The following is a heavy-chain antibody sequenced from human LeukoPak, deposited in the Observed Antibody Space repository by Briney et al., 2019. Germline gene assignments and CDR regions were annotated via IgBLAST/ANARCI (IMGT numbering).Heavy chain of an antibody. CDR1: GYTFTSYY. D-gene: IGHD3-3*01. V-gene: IGHV1-46*03. Sequence: ASVKVSCKASGYTFTSYYMHRVRQAPGQGLEWMGIINPSGGSTSYAQKFQGRVTLTRDTSTSTVYMELSSLRSEDTAVYYCAREGRGGTIFGVVLNWFDPWGQGTLVTVSS. CDR2: INPSGGST. CDR3: AREGRGGTIFGVVLNWFDP. J-gene: IGHJ5*02.